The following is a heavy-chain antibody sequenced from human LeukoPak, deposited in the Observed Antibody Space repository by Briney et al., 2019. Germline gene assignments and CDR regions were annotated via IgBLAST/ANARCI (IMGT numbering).Heavy chain of an antibody. D-gene: IGHD5-18*01. CDR2: IIPIFGTA. CDR3: ARGPRRYGPTKTYFDY. J-gene: IGHJ4*02. Sequence: ASVKVSCKASGGTFSSYAISWVRQAPGQGLEWMGGIIPIFGTANYALKFQGRVTITADESTSTAYMELSSLRSEDTAVYYCARGPRRYGPTKTYFDYWGQGTLVTVSS. CDR1: GGTFSSYA. V-gene: IGHV1-69*01.